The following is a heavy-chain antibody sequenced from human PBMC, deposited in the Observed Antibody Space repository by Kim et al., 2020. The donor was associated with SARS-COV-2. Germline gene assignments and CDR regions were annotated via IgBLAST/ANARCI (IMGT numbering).Heavy chain of an antibody. CDR3: ARDPNDGNNYDFDY. D-gene: IGHD5-12*01. J-gene: IGHJ4*02. V-gene: IGHV3-11*01. Sequence: GGSLRLSCAASGFTFSDDYMSWIRQAPGKGLEWVSYISTSGTITYYADSVKGRFTISRDNAKNPLYLQMSSLRADDTAVYYCARDPNDGNNYDFDYWGQGTLVTVSS. CDR2: ISTSGTIT. CDR1: GFTFSDDY.